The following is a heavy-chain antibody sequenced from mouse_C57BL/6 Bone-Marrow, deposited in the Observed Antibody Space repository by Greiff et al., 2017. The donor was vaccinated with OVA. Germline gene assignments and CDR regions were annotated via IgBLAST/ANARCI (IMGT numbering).Heavy chain of an antibody. CDR3: ARDYDYGEEAWFAY. D-gene: IGHD2-4*01. Sequence: QVQLQQPGAELVMPGASVKLSCKASGYTFTSYWMHWVKQRPGQGLEWIGEIDPSDSYTNYNQKFKGKSTLTVDKSSSTAYMQLSSLTSEDSAVYYCARDYDYGEEAWFAYWGRGTLVTVSA. V-gene: IGHV1-69*01. CDR2: IDPSDSYT. J-gene: IGHJ3*01. CDR1: GYTFTSYW.